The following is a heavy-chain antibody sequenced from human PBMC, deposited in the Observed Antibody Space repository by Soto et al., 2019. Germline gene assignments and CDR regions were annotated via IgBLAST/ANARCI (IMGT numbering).Heavy chain of an antibody. CDR1: GFIFENFG. V-gene: IGHV3-23*01. CDR3: AKNQGVELVPLATVDWFDP. J-gene: IGHJ5*02. CDR2: TSGSGFKK. D-gene: IGHD1-26*01. Sequence: GRSLRLSCAASGFIFENFGMSWVRPAPGKGLEWISSTSGSGFKKYYADSVKGRCTITRDNSKSTVYLELNNLSAEDTAVYHCAKNQGVELVPLATVDWFDPWGQGSVVTVSS.